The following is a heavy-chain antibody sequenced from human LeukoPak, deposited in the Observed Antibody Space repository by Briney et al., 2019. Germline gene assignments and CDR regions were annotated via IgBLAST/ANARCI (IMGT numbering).Heavy chain of an antibody. CDR3: ATAYSGAYRAGDY. CDR1: GFTFSDYW. CDR2: IKEDGSEK. Sequence: GGSLRLSCAASGFTFSDYWMTWVRQAPGKGLEWVADIKEDGSEKYFVDSVKGRFTNSRDNAKNSLYLQMTSLRAEDTAVYYCATAYSGAYRAGDYWGQGTLVTVSS. D-gene: IGHD1-26*01. V-gene: IGHV3-7*01. J-gene: IGHJ4*02.